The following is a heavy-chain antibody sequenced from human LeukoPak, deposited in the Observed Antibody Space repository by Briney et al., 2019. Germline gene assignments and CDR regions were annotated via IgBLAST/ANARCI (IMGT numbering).Heavy chain of an antibody. CDR1: GFTFSSYA. V-gene: IGHV3-23*01. CDR2: ISGSGGST. D-gene: IGHD1-26*01. CDR3: GRDLRVGSPFDY. J-gene: IGHJ4*02. Sequence: GGSLRLSCAASGFTFSSYAMSWVRQAPGKGLEWVSAISGSGGSTYYADSVRGRFTISRDNSKNTLYLQMNSLRAEDTAVYYCGRDLRVGSPFDYWGQGTLVTVSS.